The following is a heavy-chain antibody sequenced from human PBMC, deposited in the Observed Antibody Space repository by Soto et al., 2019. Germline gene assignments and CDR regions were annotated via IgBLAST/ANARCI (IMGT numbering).Heavy chain of an antibody. CDR2: IYNTETF. D-gene: IGHD3-10*01. J-gene: IGHJ4*02. Sequence: SRIKKTPGKGLEWIGFIYNTETFNYNPSLKSRVTLSVDASKHQFSLKLSSVTAADTAVYYCARVPGRCGSSTIFDSWGKGALVIGS. V-gene: IGHV4-59*01. CDR3: ARVPGRCGSSTIFDS.